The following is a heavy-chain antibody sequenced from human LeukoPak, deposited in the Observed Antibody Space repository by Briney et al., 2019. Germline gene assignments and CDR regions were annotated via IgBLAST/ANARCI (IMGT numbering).Heavy chain of an antibody. J-gene: IGHJ4*02. CDR2: IYSGGST. D-gene: IGHD3-16*01. CDR3: AREGGGHYYFDY. Sequence: GGSLRLSCAASGFTFSDYYMSWIRQAPGKGLEWVSVIYSGGSTYYADSVKGRFTISRDNSKNTLYLQMNSLRAEDTAVYYCAREGGGHYYFDYWGQGTLVTVSS. V-gene: IGHV3-66*01. CDR1: GFTFSDYY.